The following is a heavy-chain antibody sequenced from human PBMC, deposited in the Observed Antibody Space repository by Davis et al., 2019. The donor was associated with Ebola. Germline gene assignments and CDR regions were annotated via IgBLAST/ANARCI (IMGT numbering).Heavy chain of an antibody. CDR2: IYYSGST. J-gene: IGHJ4*02. D-gene: IGHD3-22*01. CDR3: ARHVPTYYYDSSGYYSGGSYFDY. V-gene: IGHV4-59*08. Sequence: SETLSLTCTVSGGSISSYYWSWIRQPPGKGLEWIGYIYYSGSTNYNPSLKSRVTISVDTSTNQFSLKLSSVTAADTAVYYCARHVPTYYYDSSGYYSGGSYFDYWGQGTLVTVSS. CDR1: GGSISSYY.